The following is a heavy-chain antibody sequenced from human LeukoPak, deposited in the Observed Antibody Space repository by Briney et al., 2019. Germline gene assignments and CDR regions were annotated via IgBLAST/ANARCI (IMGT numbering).Heavy chain of an antibody. J-gene: IGHJ5*02. D-gene: IGHD4-23*01. CDR1: GYTFTGYY. CDR3: ARAGGNSRDWFDP. Sequence: PGASVKVSCKASGYTFTGYYMHWVRQAPGQGLEWMGWINPNNGDTKFAQKFQGRVTMTSDASISTAYMELSRLRSDDTAMYYCARAGGNSRDWFDPWGQGTLVTVSS. V-gene: IGHV1-2*02. CDR2: INPNNGDT.